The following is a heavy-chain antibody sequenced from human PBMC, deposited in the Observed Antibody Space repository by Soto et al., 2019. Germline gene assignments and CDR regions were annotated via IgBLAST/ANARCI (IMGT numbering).Heavy chain of an antibody. CDR3: ARGLRDYDILTGPWTFDI. CDR2: IGTAGDT. Sequence: PGGSLRLSCAASGFTFSSYDMHWVRQATGKGLEWVSAIGTAGDTYYPGSVKGRFTISRENAKNSLYLQMNSLRAGDTAVYYCARGLRDYDILTGPWTFDIWGQGTMVTVSS. CDR1: GFTFSSYD. J-gene: IGHJ3*02. D-gene: IGHD3-9*01. V-gene: IGHV3-13*04.